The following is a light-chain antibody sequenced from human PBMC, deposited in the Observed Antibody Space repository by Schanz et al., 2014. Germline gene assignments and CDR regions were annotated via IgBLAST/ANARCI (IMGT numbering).Light chain of an antibody. J-gene: IGKJ5*01. CDR3: QKYNSGPIT. CDR2: AAS. Sequence: DIQMTQSPSSLSASVGDRVTITCRASQGISTYLAWYQQKPGKVPKLLIYAASTLQSGVPSRFSDSGSGTDFTLTISSLQPEDVATYYWQKYNSGPITFGQGTRLEIK. V-gene: IGKV1-27*01. CDR1: QGISTY.